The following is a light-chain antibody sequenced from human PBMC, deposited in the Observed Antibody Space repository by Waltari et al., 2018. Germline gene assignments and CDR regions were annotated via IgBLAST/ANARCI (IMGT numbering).Light chain of an antibody. CDR3: SSNAGGHVV. J-gene: IGLJ1*01. V-gene: IGLV2-23*02. CDR1: SSDFGKSNL. CDR2: EVS. Sequence: QSALTQPASVSGSPGQSTTISCTGASSDFGKSNLVSWFQKYPGKAPTLFIYEVSNRPSGVSHRLAGSKSGNTASLTISGLRTEDEADYYCSSNAGGHVVFGSGTKVTVL.